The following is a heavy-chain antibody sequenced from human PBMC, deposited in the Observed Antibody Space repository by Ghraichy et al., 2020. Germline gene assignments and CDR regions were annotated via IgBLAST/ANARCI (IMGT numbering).Heavy chain of an antibody. V-gene: IGHV4-59*01. CDR1: GGSISSYY. CDR2: IYYSGST. CDR3: AREVRLGELSPTKTYYYYGMDV. J-gene: IGHJ6*02. D-gene: IGHD3-16*02. Sequence: SETLSLTCTVSGGSISSYYWSWIRQPPGKGLEWIGYIYYSGSTNYNPSLKSRVTISVDTSKNQFSLKLSSVTAADTAVYYCAREVRLGELSPTKTYYYYGMDVWGQGTTVTVSS.